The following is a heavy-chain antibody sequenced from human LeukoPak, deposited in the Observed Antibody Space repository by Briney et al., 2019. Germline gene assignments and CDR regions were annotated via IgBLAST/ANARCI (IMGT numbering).Heavy chain of an antibody. J-gene: IGHJ3*02. CDR2: INHSGST. CDR1: GGSFSGYY. D-gene: IGHD1-26*01. Sequence: PSETLSLTCAVYGGSFSGYYWSWIRQPPGKGLEWIGEINHSGSTNYNPSLKSRVTISVDTSKNQFSLKLSSVTAADTAVYYCARPGKGAFDIWGQGTMVTVSS. CDR3: ARPGKGAFDI. V-gene: IGHV4-34*01.